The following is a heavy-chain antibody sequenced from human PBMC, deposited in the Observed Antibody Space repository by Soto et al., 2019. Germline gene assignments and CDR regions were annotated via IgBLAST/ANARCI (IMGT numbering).Heavy chain of an antibody. V-gene: IGHV1-69*12. CDR1: GGTFGSYA. J-gene: IGHJ5*02. CDR3: ARRTELLVKFSDP. D-gene: IGHD3-10*01. CDR2: IIPLFGKP. Sequence: QVHLVQSEPEVKEPGSSVRVSCKASGGTFGSYALSWVRQAPGQGLEWMGGIIPLFGKPSYGPRFEGRVTISADESTSTVYLHLTSLTFEDTAIYYCARRTELLVKFSDPWGQGTLVTVSS.